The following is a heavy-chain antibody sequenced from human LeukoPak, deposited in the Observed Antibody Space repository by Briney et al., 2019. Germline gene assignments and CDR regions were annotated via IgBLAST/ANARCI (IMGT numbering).Heavy chain of an antibody. J-gene: IGHJ3*02. V-gene: IGHV3-48*03. Sequence: PGGSLRLSCAASGFTFSSYEMNWVRQAPGKGLEWVSYISSSGSTIYYADSVKGRFTISRDNSKNTLYLQMNSLRAEDTAVYYCAKDYYVLLWFARGSNAFDIWGQGTMVTVSS. D-gene: IGHD3-10*01. CDR1: GFTFSSYE. CDR3: AKDYYVLLWFARGSNAFDI. CDR2: ISSSGSTI.